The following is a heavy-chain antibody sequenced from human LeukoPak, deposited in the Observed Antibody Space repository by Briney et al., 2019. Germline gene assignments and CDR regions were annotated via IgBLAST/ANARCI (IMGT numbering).Heavy chain of an antibody. CDR2: ISSGGSTI. V-gene: IGHV3-11*01. CDR1: GFTFNDYY. Sequence: PGGSLRLSCAASGFTFNDYYMSWIRQAPEKGLEWVSYISSGGSTIYYADSVKGRFTISRDNSKNTLYLQMNSLRAEDTAVYYCAKDLDVGSSSGYPDRDYWGQGTLVTVSS. J-gene: IGHJ4*02. D-gene: IGHD3-22*01. CDR3: AKDLDVGSSSGYPDRDY.